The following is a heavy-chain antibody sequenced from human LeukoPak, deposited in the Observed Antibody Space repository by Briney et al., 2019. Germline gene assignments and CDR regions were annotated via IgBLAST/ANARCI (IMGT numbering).Heavy chain of an antibody. V-gene: IGHV5-51*01. CDR3: ASPPTRECSSISCPLSY. D-gene: IGHD2-2*01. Sequence: PGESLKISCKGSGYSLTSYWIAWVRQMPGKGLEWMGIIYPGDSDTRYRPSFQAQVTSSGDKSVSAAYLQWSSLKASDTAMYYCASPPTRECSSISCPLSYWGQGTLVTVSS. CDR1: GYSLTSYW. CDR2: IYPGDSDT. J-gene: IGHJ4*02.